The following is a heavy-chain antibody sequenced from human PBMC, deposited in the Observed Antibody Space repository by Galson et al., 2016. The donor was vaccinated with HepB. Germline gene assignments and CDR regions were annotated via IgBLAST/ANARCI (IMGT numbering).Heavy chain of an antibody. CDR3: ARGPRGFGVVTPYGMDV. D-gene: IGHD3-3*01. V-gene: IGHV3-21*01. CDR2: ISNSGSYI. CDR1: GFTFNSYS. J-gene: IGHJ6*02. Sequence: SLRLSCAASGFTFNSYSINWVRQAPGKGLEWVSCISNSGSYIYYADSVKGRFTISRDNAKNSLYLQMNSLRAEDTAVYYCARGPRGFGVVTPYGMDVWGQGTTVTVSS.